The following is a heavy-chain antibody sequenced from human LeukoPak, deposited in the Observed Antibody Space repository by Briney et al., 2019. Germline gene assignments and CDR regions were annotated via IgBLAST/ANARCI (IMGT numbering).Heavy chain of an antibody. J-gene: IGHJ4*02. CDR3: AKNVLLWFGESSYFDY. D-gene: IGHD3-10*01. CDR1: GLTFSSYA. CDR2: ISGSGGST. Sequence: GGSLRLSCAASGLTFSSYAMSWVRQAPGKGLEWVSAISGSGGSTYYADSVKGRFTISRDNSKNTLYLQMNSLRAEDTAVYYCAKNVLLWFGESSYFDYWGQGTLVTVSS. V-gene: IGHV3-23*01.